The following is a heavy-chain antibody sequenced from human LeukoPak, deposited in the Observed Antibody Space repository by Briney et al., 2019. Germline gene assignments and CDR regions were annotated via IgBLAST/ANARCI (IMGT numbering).Heavy chain of an antibody. CDR3: ARVGVVGFGF. CDR2: IYYSGST. V-gene: IGHV4-39*01. Sequence: SETLSLTCTVSGGSISSSSYYWGWIRQPPGKGLEWIGSIYYSGSTYYNPSLKSRVTISVDTSKNQFSLKLSSVTAADTAVYYCARVGVVGFGFWGQGTLVTVSS. J-gene: IGHJ4*02. D-gene: IGHD1-26*01. CDR1: GGSISSSSYY.